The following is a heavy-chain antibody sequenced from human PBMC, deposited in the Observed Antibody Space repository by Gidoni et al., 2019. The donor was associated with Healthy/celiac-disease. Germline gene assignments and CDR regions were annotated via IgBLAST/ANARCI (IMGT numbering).Heavy chain of an antibody. CDR1: GLTFMDYY. Sequence: QVQLVESGGGLVKPGGSLRLSCAASGLTFMDYYMSWIRQAPGKGLEWVSYISSSRSAIYYAYSVKGRFTISRDNAKNPLYLQMNSLRAEDTAVYYCARDPYAPDYYYGMDVWGQGTTVTVSS. J-gene: IGHJ6*02. CDR3: ARDPYAPDYYYGMDV. CDR2: ISSSRSAI. V-gene: IGHV3-11*01. D-gene: IGHD2-2*01.